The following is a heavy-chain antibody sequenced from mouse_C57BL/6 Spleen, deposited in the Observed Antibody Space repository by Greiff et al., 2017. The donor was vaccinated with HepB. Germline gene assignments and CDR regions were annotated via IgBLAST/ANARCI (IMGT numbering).Heavy chain of an antibody. J-gene: IGHJ1*03. Sequence: QVQLQQPGAELVRPGTSVKLSCKASGYTFTSYWMHWVKQRPGQGLEWIGVIDPSDSYTNYNQKFKGKATLTVDTSSSTAYMQLSSLTSEDSAVYYCARDGSSRTRYFDVWGTGTTVTVFS. CDR3: ARDGSSRTRYFDV. D-gene: IGHD1-1*01. CDR2: IDPSDSYT. V-gene: IGHV1-59*01. CDR1: GYTFTSYW.